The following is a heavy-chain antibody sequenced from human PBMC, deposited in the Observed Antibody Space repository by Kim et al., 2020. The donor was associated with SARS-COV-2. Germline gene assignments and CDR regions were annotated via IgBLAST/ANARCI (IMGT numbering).Heavy chain of an antibody. V-gene: IGHV3-23*01. CDR3: ADPWQWLSYFDY. CDR2: ISGSGGST. CDR1: GFTFSSYA. Sequence: GGSLRLSCAASGFTFSSYAMSWVRQAPGKGLEWVSAISGSGGSTYYADSVKGRFTISRDNSKNTLYLQMNSLRAEDTAVYYCADPWQWLSYFDYWGQGTLVTVSS. J-gene: IGHJ4*02. D-gene: IGHD6-19*01.